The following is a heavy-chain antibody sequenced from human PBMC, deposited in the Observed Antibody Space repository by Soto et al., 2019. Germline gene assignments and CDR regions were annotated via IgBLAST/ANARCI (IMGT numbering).Heavy chain of an antibody. V-gene: IGHV5-10-1*01. J-gene: IGHJ6*02. CDR1: GYSSTSYW. Sequence: GESLKISCKGSGYSSTSYWISWVRQMPGKGLEWMGRIAPSDSYTNYSPSFQGHVTISADKSISTAYLQWSSLKASDTAMYYCASRYGSGQVSMDGWDQGTTVTVSS. D-gene: IGHD6-19*01. CDR3: ASRYGSGQVSMDG. CDR2: IAPSDSYT.